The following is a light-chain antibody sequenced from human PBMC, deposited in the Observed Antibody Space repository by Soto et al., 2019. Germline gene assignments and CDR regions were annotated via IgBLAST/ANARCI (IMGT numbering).Light chain of an antibody. Sequence: EIVMTQSPVTLSVSQGERGTLSCRASQSVSRALAWYQHRPGQAPRLLIYGASTRAPGIPARFSGSGSGAEFTLTISSLQSEDFAVYYCQQYSNWPLTFGGGTKVDIK. CDR3: QQYSNWPLT. V-gene: IGKV3D-15*01. J-gene: IGKJ4*01. CDR1: QSVSRA. CDR2: GAS.